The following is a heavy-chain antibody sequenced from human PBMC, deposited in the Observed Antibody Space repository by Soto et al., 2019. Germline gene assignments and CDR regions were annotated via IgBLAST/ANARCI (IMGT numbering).Heavy chain of an antibody. CDR2: ISGHNGNT. J-gene: IGHJ4*02. CDR1: GYNFNSYA. V-gene: IGHV1-18*01. CDR3: ARGGGVVVVVAAHWFFDY. Sequence: QVQLVQSGAEVKKPGASVKVSCKPSGYNFNSYAISWVRQAPGQGLEWMGWISGHNGNTNTAQKFQGRVTMTTDTSTNTAYMELRSLRSDDTAVYYCARGGGVVVVVAAHWFFDYWGQGTLVTVSS. D-gene: IGHD2-15*01.